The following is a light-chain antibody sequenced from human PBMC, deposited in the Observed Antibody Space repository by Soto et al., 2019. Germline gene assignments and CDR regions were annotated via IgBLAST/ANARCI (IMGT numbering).Light chain of an antibody. CDR2: GAS. Sequence: EIVMTQSPATLSVSPGERATLSCRAGQSVSRNLAWYQQKPGQAPRLLIYGASTRATGIPARFSGSGSGTEFTLSISRLQSEDFAVYYCQQYTNWTRTFGQFTKVEI. V-gene: IGKV3-15*01. J-gene: IGKJ1*01. CDR3: QQYTNWTRT. CDR1: QSVSRN.